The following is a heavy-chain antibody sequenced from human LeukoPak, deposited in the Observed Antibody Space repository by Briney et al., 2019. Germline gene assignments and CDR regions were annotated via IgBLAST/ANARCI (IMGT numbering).Heavy chain of an antibody. V-gene: IGHV4-59*01. CDR3: ARGPKRDSGHYFY. CDR2: IYYTGST. J-gene: IGHJ4*02. CDR1: GGSINSYY. D-gene: IGHD3-22*01. Sequence: SETLSLTCTVSGGSINSYYLSWIRQPPGKGLEWIGYIYYTGSTNYNPSLKSRVTISVDSSKNQFSLKLSSVTAADTAVYYCARGPKRDSGHYFYWGQGTLVTVSS.